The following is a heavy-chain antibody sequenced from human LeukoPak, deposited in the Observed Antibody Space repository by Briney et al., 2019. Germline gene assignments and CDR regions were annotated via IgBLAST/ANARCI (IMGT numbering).Heavy chain of an antibody. D-gene: IGHD2-21*02. CDR2: IIPIFGTA. V-gene: IGHV1-69*13. J-gene: IGHJ6*02. CDR3: AKGSIEAYCGGDCLNTATVGGAYYYYGMDV. Sequence: EASVKVSCKASGGTFSSYAISWVRQAPGQGLEWMGRIIPIFGTANYAQKFQGRVTITADESTSTAYMELSSLRSEDTAVYYCAKGSIEAYCGGDCLNTATVGGAYYYYGMDVWGQGTTVTVSS. CDR1: GGTFSSYA.